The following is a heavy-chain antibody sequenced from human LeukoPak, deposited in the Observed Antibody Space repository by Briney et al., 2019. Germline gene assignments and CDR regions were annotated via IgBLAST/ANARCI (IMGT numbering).Heavy chain of an antibody. CDR1: GFTFSSYS. Sequence: GGSLRLSCAASGFTFSSYSMNWVRQAPGKGLEWVAVISYDGSNKYYADSVKGRFTISRDNSKNTLYLQMNSLRAEDTAVYYCARDRGSAAGYPLDYWGQGTLVTVSS. D-gene: IGHD6-13*01. V-gene: IGHV3-30*03. J-gene: IGHJ4*02. CDR2: ISYDGSNK. CDR3: ARDRGSAAGYPLDY.